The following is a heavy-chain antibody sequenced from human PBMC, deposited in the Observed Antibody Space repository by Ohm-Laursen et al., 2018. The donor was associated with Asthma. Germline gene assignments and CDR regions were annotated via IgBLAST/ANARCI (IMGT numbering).Heavy chain of an antibody. Sequence: LRLSCPPSCYTLIRYSIHQVRQIPAKRLAWVAAISTARSFIYYADSERRRFTTSRDNAKNLVYLQMDSLRVDDTALYYCARIGSEWELPGREYSLIHWGQGTLVTVSS. CDR3: ARIGSEWELPGREYSLIH. CDR1: CYTLIRYS. D-gene: IGHD1-26*01. V-gene: IGHV3-21*01. CDR2: ISTARSFI. J-gene: IGHJ1*01.